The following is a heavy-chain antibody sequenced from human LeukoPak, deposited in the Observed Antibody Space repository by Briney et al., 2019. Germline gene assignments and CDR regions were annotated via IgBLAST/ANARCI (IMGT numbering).Heavy chain of an antibody. CDR3: ARDNPVLRYAAFDY. V-gene: IGHV1-8*01. Sequence: ASVKVSCKASGYTFTSYDINWVRHATGQGLEWMGWMNPNSGNTGYAQKFQGRVTMTRNTSISTAYMELRSLRSDDTAVYYCARDNPVLRYAAFDYWGQGTLVTVSS. J-gene: IGHJ4*02. D-gene: IGHD3-9*01. CDR1: GYTFTSYD. CDR2: MNPNSGNT.